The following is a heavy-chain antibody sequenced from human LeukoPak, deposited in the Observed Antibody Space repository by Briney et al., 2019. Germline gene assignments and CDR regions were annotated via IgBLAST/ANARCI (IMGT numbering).Heavy chain of an antibody. Sequence: SETLSLTCTVSGYSISSGYYWGWIRQPPGKGLEWIGSIYHSGSTYYNPSLMSRVTISVDTSKNQFSLKLSSVTAADTAVYYCARAYSSSWYYNWFDPWGQGTLVTVSS. CDR2: IYHSGST. D-gene: IGHD6-13*01. CDR3: ARAYSSSWYYNWFDP. J-gene: IGHJ5*02. V-gene: IGHV4-38-2*02. CDR1: GYSISSGYY.